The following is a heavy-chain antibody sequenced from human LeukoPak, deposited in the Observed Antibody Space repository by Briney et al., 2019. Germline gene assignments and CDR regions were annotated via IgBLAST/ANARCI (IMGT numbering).Heavy chain of an antibody. CDR2: ISWNSGSI. J-gene: IGHJ6*02. Sequence: GGSLRLSCAASGFTFDDYAMHWVRQAPGKGLEWVSGISWNSGSIGYADSVKGRFTISRDNAKNSLYLQMNSLRAEDTALYYCVRDDAGELYDYVPYGMDVWGQGTTVTVSS. CDR1: GFTFDDYA. V-gene: IGHV3-9*01. D-gene: IGHD3-16*01. CDR3: VRDDAGELYDYVPYGMDV.